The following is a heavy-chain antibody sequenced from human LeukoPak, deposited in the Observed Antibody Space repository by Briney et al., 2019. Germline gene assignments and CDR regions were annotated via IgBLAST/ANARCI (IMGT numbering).Heavy chain of an antibody. CDR3: ARDSSSWGNYGMGV. J-gene: IGHJ6*02. CDR1: GYTFTGYY. CDR2: INPNSGGT. Sequence: ASVKVSCKASGYTFTGYYMHWVRQAPGQGLEWMGWINPNSGGTSYAQKFQGRVTMTRDTSISTAYMELGRLRSDDTAVYYCARDSSSWGNYGMGVWGQGTTVTVSS. D-gene: IGHD6-13*01. V-gene: IGHV1-2*02.